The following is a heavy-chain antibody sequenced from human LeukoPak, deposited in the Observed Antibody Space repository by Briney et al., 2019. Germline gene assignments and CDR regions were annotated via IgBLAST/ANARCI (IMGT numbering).Heavy chain of an antibody. D-gene: IGHD5-12*01. CDR3: ARVWLRGLDY. Sequence: PGGSLRLSCAASRFTFSSYGMHWVRQAPGKGLEWVAVISYDGSNKYYADSVKGRFTISRDNAKNSLYLQMDSLRAEDTAVYYCARVWLRGLDYWGQGTLVTVSS. CDR2: ISYDGSNK. J-gene: IGHJ4*02. V-gene: IGHV3-30*03. CDR1: RFTFSSYG.